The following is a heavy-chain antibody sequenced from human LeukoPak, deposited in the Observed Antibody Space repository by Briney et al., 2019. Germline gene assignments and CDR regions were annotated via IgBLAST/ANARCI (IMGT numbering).Heavy chain of an antibody. CDR2: INHSGST. Sequence: SETLSLTCAVYGGSFSGYYWSWIRHPPGKGLEWIGGINHSGSTNYNPSLKSRVTISVDTSKNQFSLKLSSVTAADTAVYYCARGGHQDIVVVPAALALSGIDYWGQGTLVTVSS. J-gene: IGHJ4*02. D-gene: IGHD2-2*01. CDR3: ARGGHQDIVVVPAALALSGIDY. V-gene: IGHV4-34*01. CDR1: GGSFSGYY.